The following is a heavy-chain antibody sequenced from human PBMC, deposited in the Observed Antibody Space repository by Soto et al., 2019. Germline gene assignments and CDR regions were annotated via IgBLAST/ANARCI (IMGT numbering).Heavy chain of an antibody. CDR2: IYASGRT. CDR3: ARHFDVDPSLDHYYFDL. J-gene: IGHJ2*01. V-gene: IGHV4-4*07. CDR1: GVSITPYF. D-gene: IGHD3-9*01. Sequence: QVLLQDSGPGLVKPSETLSLTCTVSGVSITPYFWSWIRQPAGEAPEWLGHIYASGRTTYNPSLKSRVPMFVSQTQVSLRLTSVTAAATAVYYCARHFDVDPSLDHYYFDLWGRGALVTVSS.